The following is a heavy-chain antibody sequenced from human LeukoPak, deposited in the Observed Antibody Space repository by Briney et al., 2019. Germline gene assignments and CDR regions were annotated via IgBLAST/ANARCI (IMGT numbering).Heavy chain of an antibody. V-gene: IGHV3-30-3*01. D-gene: IGHD7-27*01. CDR3: AREGGTGVIDY. Sequence: GGSLRLSCAASGFTFSSYAMHWVRQAPGKGLEWVAVISYDGSNKYYADSVKGRFTISRDNSKNTLYLQMNSLRAEDTAVYYCAREGGTGVIDYWGQGTLVTVSS. CDR1: GFTFSSYA. J-gene: IGHJ4*02. CDR2: ISYDGSNK.